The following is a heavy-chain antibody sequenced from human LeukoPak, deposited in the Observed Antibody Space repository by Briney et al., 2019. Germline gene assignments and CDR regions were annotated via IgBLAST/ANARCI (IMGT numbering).Heavy chain of an antibody. Sequence: SETPSLTCAVYGGSFSGYYWSWIRQPPGKGLEWIGEINHSGSTNYNPSLKSRVTISVDTSKNQFSLKLSSVTAADTAVYYCARGGVSDWFDPWGQGTIVTVSS. J-gene: IGHJ5*02. CDR2: INHSGST. CDR3: ARGGVSDWFDP. D-gene: IGHD2-8*01. V-gene: IGHV4-34*01. CDR1: GGSFSGYY.